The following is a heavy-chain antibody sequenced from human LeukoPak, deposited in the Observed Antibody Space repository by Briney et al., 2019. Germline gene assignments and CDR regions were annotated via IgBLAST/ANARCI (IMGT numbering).Heavy chain of an antibody. CDR3: ARDQMATTHFDY. CDR1: GFTFSSYA. J-gene: IGHJ4*02. V-gene: IGHV3-30-3*01. CDR2: ISYDGSNK. D-gene: IGHD5-24*01. Sequence: GGSLRLSCAASGFTFSSYAMHWVCQAPGKGLEWVAVISYDGSNKYYADSVKGRFTISRDNSKNTLYLQMNSLRVEDTAVYYCARDQMATTHFDYWGQGTLVTVSS.